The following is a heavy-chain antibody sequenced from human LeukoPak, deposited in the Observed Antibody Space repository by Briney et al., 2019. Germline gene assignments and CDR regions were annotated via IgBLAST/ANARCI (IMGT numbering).Heavy chain of an antibody. CDR2: IYSGGST. CDR3: ARGSAYSH. J-gene: IGHJ4*02. V-gene: IGHV3-66*02. D-gene: IGHD3-22*01. CDR1: GFTVSTNY. Sequence: GGSLRLSCAASGFTVSTNYMSWVRQAPGKGLEWVSVIYSGGSTYYADPVKGRFTIPRDNSKNMLYLQMNSLRAEDTAVYYCARGSAYSHWGQGTLVTVSS.